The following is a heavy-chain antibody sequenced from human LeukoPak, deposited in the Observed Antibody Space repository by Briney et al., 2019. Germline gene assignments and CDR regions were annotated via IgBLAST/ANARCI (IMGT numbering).Heavy chain of an antibody. CDR3: TRDRVMTDY. CDR2: IRNKVAGGTA. CDR1: GFTFSSYS. J-gene: IGHJ4*02. D-gene: IGHD2-21*01. V-gene: IGHV3-49*04. Sequence: GGSLRLSCAASGFTFSSYSMNWVRQAPGKGLEWVSFIRNKVAGGTAEYAASVKDRFTTSRDDSKSIAYLQMNSLKTEDTAVYYCTRDRVMTDYWGQGTLVTVSS.